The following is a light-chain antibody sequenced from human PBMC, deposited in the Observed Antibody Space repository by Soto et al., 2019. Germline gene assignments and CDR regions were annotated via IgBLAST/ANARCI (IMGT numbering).Light chain of an antibody. J-gene: IGKJ2*01. CDR3: QQHYSTPPNT. CDR1: QSVLYSSNNKNY. CDR2: WAS. Sequence: DIVMTQSPDSLAESLGERATINCKSSQSVLYSSNNKNYLAWYQQKPGQPPKLLIYWASTRESGVPDRFSGSGSGTDFTLTISSLQAEDVAVYYCQQHYSTPPNTFGQGTKVEIK. V-gene: IGKV4-1*01.